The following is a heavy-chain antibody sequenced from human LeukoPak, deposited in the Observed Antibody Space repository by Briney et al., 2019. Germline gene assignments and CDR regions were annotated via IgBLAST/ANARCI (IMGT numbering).Heavy chain of an antibody. CDR1: GFSLSTSGMC. Sequence: SGPALVKPTQTLTLTCTFSGFSLSTSGMCVSWIRQPPGKALEWLALIDWDDDKYYSTSLKTRLTISKDTSKNQVVLTMTNMDPVDTATYYCARGYYYDSSGYYYDYWGQGTLVTVSS. CDR3: ARGYYYDSSGYYYDY. CDR2: IDWDDDK. V-gene: IGHV2-70*01. D-gene: IGHD3-22*01. J-gene: IGHJ4*02.